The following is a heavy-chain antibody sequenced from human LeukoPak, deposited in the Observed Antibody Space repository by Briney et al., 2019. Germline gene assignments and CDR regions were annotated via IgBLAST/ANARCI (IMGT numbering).Heavy chain of an antibody. CDR2: TRHDATNK. V-gene: IGHV3-30*02. Sequence: PGGSLRLSCSASGFTFSTYGMHWVRQAPGKGLEWVAYTRHDATNKYYVDSVKGRFTISRDNSKNTLYLQMNSLRDDDTAVYYCAKARGNDYYGSGSFPNFIDSWGQGTLVTVST. CDR1: GFTFSTYG. D-gene: IGHD3-10*01. CDR3: AKARGNDYYGSGSFPNFIDS. J-gene: IGHJ4*02.